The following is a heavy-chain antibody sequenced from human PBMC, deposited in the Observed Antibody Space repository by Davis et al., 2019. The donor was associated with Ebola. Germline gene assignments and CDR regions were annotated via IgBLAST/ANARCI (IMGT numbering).Heavy chain of an antibody. Sequence: GESLKISCAASGFAFDYFGMSWVRRAPGRGLEWVAGINWNGASTGYAVSLKSRFIISRDNSKNSLYLQINSLGVDDTALYHCARSDSGGNWYFDLWGRGTLVTVSS. D-gene: IGHD2-21*01. V-gene: IGHV3-20*01. CDR1: GFAFDYFG. J-gene: IGHJ2*01. CDR3: ARSDSGGNWYFDL. CDR2: INWNGAST.